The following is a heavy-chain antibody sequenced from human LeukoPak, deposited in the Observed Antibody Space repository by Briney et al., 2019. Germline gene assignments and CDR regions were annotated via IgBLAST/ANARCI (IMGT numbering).Heavy chain of an antibody. D-gene: IGHD6-19*01. CDR1: GGSISSNSYY. V-gene: IGHV4-39*01. CDR3: AGYSAGWSSGGGY. J-gene: IGHJ4*02. Sequence: SETLSLTCTVSGGSISSNSYYWGWIRQPPGKGLEWIGSIYYSGSTYYNPSLKSRVTISVDTSKNQFSLRLSSVTAADTAVYFCAGYSAGWSSGGGYWGQGTLVTVSS. CDR2: IYYSGST.